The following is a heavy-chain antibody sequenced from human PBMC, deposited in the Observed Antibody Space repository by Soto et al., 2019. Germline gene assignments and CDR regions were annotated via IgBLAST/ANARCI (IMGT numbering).Heavy chain of an antibody. D-gene: IGHD3-10*01. V-gene: IGHV1-69*12. CDR3: ARGAYYGSGRNLTYWYFDL. CDR2: IIPIFGTA. CDR1: GGTFSSYA. Sequence: QVQLVQSGAEVKKPGSSVKVSCKASGGTFSSYAISWVRQAPGQGLEWMGGIIPIFGTANYAQKFQGRFTITADESTSTAYMELSSLRSEDTAVYYCARGAYYGSGRNLTYWYFDLWGRGTLVTVSS. J-gene: IGHJ2*01.